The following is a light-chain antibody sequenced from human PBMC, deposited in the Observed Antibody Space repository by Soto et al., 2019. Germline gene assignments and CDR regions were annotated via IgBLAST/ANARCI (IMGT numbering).Light chain of an antibody. CDR2: EVS. CDR1: SSDIGAYIY. J-gene: IGLJ2*01. CDR3: SSYTGSNNFKV. Sequence: QLVLTQPPSASGSPGQSVTISCTGTSSDIGAYIYVSWYQQHPGKAPKLMIYEVSKRPSGVPDRFSGSKSGNTASLTVSGLQAEDEADYYCSSYTGSNNFKVFGGGTKLTVL. V-gene: IGLV2-8*01.